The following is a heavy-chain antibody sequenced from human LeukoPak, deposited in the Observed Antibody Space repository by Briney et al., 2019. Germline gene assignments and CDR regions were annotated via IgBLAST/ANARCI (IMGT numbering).Heavy chain of an antibody. V-gene: IGHV1-8*03. Sequence: ASVKVSCKASGHTFTSYDINWVRQATGQGLEWMGWMNPNSGNTGYAQKFQGRVTITRNTSISTAYMELSSLRSEDTAVYYCARGLCSSTSCYWLQHWGQGTLVTVPS. CDR1: GHTFTSYD. J-gene: IGHJ1*01. CDR3: ARGLCSSTSCYWLQH. D-gene: IGHD2-2*01. CDR2: MNPNSGNT.